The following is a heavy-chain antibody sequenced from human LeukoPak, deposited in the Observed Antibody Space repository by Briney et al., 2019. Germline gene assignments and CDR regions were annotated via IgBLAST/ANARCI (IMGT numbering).Heavy chain of an antibody. CDR1: GFTFDDYA. D-gene: IGHD6-19*01. CDR3: AKDIRVLSSSGWYWEAFDI. Sequence: TGRSLRLSCAASGFTFDDYAMHWVRQAPGKGLEWVSGISWNRGSIGYADSVKGRFTISRDNAKNSLYLQMNSLRADDMALYYCAKDIRVLSSSGWYWEAFDIWGQGTMVTVSS. CDR2: ISWNRGSI. V-gene: IGHV3-9*03. J-gene: IGHJ3*02.